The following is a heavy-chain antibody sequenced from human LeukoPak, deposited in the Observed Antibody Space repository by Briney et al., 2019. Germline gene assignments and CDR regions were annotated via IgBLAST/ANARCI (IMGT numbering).Heavy chain of an antibody. CDR3: ARAATERYYYGMDV. CDR2: IKQDGSEK. V-gene: IGHV3-7*01. J-gene: IGHJ6*02. Sequence: GGSLRLSCAASGFTFSSYWMSWVRQAPGKGLEWVANIKQDGSEKYYVDSVKGRFTISRDNAKNSLYLQMNSLRAEDTAVYYCARAATERYYYGMDVWGQGTTVTVSS. D-gene: IGHD6-25*01. CDR1: GFTFSSYW.